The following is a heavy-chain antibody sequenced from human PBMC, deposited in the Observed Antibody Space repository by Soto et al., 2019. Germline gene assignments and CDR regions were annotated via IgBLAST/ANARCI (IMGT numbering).Heavy chain of an antibody. CDR2: IKSKTDGWTT. J-gene: IGHJ6*02. Sequence: GGSLRLSCAASGFTFSNALMSWVRQAPGKGLEWVGRIKSKTDGWTTDYAAPVKGRFTISRDDSKNTLYLQMSSLKTEDTAVYYCTTGMNMWGQGTTVTVSS. V-gene: IGHV3-15*01. CDR1: GFTFSNAL. CDR3: TTGMNM.